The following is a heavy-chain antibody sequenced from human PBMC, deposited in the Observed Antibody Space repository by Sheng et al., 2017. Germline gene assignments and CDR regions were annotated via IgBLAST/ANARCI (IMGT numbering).Heavy chain of an antibody. Sequence: EVQLVESGGGLVQSGGSLRLSCAASGFTFSSYWMSWVRQAPGKGLEWLANIKQDGSEKFFVDSVRGRFTISRDNTKNSLYLQMNSLRAEDTAVYYCARDAPSGSPCMDVWGPRGPRSPSPQ. CDR2: IKQDGSEK. V-gene: IGHV3-7*01. D-gene: IGHD3-10*01. CDR1: GFTFSSYW. CDR3: ARDAPSGSPCMDV. J-gene: IGHJ6*01.